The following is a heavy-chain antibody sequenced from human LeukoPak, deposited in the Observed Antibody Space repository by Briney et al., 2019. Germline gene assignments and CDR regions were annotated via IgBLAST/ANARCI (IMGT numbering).Heavy chain of an antibody. D-gene: IGHD2-15*01. J-gene: IGHJ3*02. V-gene: IGHV1-46*01. CDR1: GYTFTSHY. CDR3: ATSLNCSGGSCYDAFDI. CDR2: INPSGGST. Sequence: GASVKVSCKASGYTFTSHYVHWVRQAPGQGLEWMGMINPSGGSTTYAQRFQGRVTMTRDTSTSTVYMELSSLRSEDTAVYYCATSLNCSGGSCYDAFDIWGQGTMVTVSS.